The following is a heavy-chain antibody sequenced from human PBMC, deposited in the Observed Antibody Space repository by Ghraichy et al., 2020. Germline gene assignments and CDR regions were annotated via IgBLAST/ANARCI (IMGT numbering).Heavy chain of an antibody. Sequence: GKSLNISCAASGFTFSSYSMNWVRQAPGKGLEWVSSISSSSSYIYYADSVKGRFTISRDNAKNSLYLQMNSLRAEDTAVYYCASWTIETGDHMSAFDIWGQGTMVTVSS. D-gene: IGHD7-27*01. CDR3: ASWTIETGDHMSAFDI. V-gene: IGHV3-21*01. CDR2: ISSSSSYI. CDR1: GFTFSSYS. J-gene: IGHJ3*02.